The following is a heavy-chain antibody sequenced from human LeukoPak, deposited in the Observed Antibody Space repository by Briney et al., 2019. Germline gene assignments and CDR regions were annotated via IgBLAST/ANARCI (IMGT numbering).Heavy chain of an antibody. V-gene: IGHV3-23*01. Sequence: GGSLRLSCAASGFTFSTYAMSWVRQAPGKGLEWVSAITGSGDSTYYADSVRGRFTISRDNSKNTLFPQMNTLRAEDTAVYYCAAVTPPDYWGQGTLVTVSS. CDR3: AAVTPPDY. CDR2: ITGSGDST. CDR1: GFTFSTYA. D-gene: IGHD4-23*01. J-gene: IGHJ4*02.